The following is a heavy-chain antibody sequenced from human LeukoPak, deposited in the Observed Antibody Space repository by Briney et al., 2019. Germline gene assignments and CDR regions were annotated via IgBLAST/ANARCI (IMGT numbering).Heavy chain of an antibody. CDR3: AKDSYYDSSGYYYFDY. CDR1: GFTFSSYA. V-gene: IGHV3-23*01. Sequence: GGSLRLSCAASGFTFSSYAMSWVRQAPGEGLEWVSAISGSGGSTYYADSVKGRFTISRDNSKNTLYLQMNSLRAEDTAVYYCAKDSYYDSSGYYYFDYWGQGTLVTVSS. CDR2: ISGSGGST. D-gene: IGHD3-22*01. J-gene: IGHJ4*02.